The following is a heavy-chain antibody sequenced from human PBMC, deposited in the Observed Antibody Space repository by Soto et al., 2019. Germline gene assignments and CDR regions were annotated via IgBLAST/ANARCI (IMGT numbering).Heavy chain of an antibody. CDR3: AKGDYGSGSPTYYFDY. J-gene: IGHJ4*02. V-gene: IGHV3-30*18. Sequence: QAGGSLRLSCAASGFTFSSYGMHWVRQAPGKGLEWVAVISYDGSNKYYADSVKGRFTISRDNSKNTLYLQMNSLRAEDTAVYYCAKGDYGSGSPTYYFDYWGQGTLVTVSS. CDR2: ISYDGSNK. CDR1: GFTFSSYG. D-gene: IGHD3-10*01.